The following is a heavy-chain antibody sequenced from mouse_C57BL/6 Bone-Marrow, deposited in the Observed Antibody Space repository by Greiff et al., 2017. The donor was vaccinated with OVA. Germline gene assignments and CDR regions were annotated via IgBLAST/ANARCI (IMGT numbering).Heavy chain of an antibody. CDR1: GFSFRTYGMA. J-gene: IGHJ3*01. Sequence: QVTLKESGPGILQPSQTLSLTCSFSGFSFRTYGMAVSGMRQPVGKGLEWLEQIGSDDSKLYNPSLKSRTTISKDTSNNHVFLKFTIEDTEDSATYYCAHRAYDPLAYWGQGTLVTVSA. CDR3: AHRAYDPLAY. V-gene: IGHV8-7*01. CDR2: IGSDDSK. D-gene: IGHD2-3*01.